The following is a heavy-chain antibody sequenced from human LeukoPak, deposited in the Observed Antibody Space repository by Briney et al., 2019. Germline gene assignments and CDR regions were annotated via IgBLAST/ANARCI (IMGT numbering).Heavy chain of an antibody. Sequence: SETLSLTCAVYGGSFSGYYWSWIRQPPGKGLEWIGEINHSGSTNYNPSLKSRVTISVDTSKNQFSLKLSSVTAADTAVYYWARHSIAVAGTRQAYRGQGTLVTVSP. V-gene: IGHV4-34*01. CDR2: INHSGST. J-gene: IGHJ4*02. D-gene: IGHD6-19*01. CDR3: ARHSIAVAGTRQAY. CDR1: GGSFSGYY.